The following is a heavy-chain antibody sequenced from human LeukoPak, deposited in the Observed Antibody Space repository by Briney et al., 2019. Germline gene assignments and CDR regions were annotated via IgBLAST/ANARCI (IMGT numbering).Heavy chain of an antibody. V-gene: IGHV4-39*07. CDR3: ARVGRDWFDP. J-gene: IGHJ5*02. CDR2: IYYGGST. D-gene: IGHD1-26*01. Sequence: SETLSLTCTVSGGSISSSSYYWGWIRQPPGKGLEWIGSIYYGGSTYYNPSLKSRVTISVDTSKNQFSLKLSSVTAADTAVYYCARVGRDWFDPWGQGTLVTVSS. CDR1: GGSISSSSYY.